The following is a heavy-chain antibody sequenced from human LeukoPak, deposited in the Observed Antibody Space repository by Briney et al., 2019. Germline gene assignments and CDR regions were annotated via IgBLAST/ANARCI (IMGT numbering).Heavy chain of an antibody. Sequence: ASVKVSCKASGFSFPSYGISWVRQAPGQGLEWIGWITAYDGDTNYAEKFQGRVTMATDTSASTASMELWSLRSDDTAVYYCARDWQLPSGPDVFDIWGQGTVVTVSS. J-gene: IGHJ3*02. CDR3: ARDWQLPSGPDVFDI. D-gene: IGHD1-1*01. CDR1: GFSFPSYG. V-gene: IGHV1-18*01. CDR2: ITAYDGDT.